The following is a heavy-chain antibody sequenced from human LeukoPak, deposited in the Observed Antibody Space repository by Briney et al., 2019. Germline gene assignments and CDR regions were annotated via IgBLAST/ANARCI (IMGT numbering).Heavy chain of an antibody. J-gene: IGHJ4*02. CDR2: IYPGDSDT. CDR1: GYIFTSYW. D-gene: IGHD2-2*01. CDR3: ARSTSTSCYDY. Sequence: GESLKISCKGSGYIFTSYWIDWVRQMPGKGLEWMGIIYPGDSDTRYSPSFQGQVTISADKSISTAYLQWSSLKASDTAMYYCARSTSTSCYDYWGQGTLVTVSS. V-gene: IGHV5-51*01.